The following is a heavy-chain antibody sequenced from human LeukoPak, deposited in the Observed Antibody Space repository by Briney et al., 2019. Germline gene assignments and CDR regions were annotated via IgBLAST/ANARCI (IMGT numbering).Heavy chain of an antibody. CDR2: IYYSGSI. V-gene: IGHV4-61*01. CDR1: GGSVSSGSYY. CDR3: ARYHRGSYYFDY. Sequence: SETLSLTCTVSGGSVSSGSYYWSWIRQPPGKGLEWIGYIYYSGSINYNPSLKSRVTISVDTSKNQLSLKLSSVTAADTAVYYCARYHRGSYYFDYWGQGTLVTVSS. D-gene: IGHD1-26*01. J-gene: IGHJ4*02.